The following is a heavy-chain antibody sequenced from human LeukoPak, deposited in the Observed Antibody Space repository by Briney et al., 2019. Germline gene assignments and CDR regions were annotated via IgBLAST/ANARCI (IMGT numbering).Heavy chain of an antibody. J-gene: IGHJ4*02. CDR3: ARCWDY. V-gene: IGHV4-59*01. CDR2: IYSSGTT. CDR1: GGSISSYC. Sequence: PSETLSLTCTVSGGSISSYCWSWIRQPPGKGLEWIGYIYSSGTTNYNPSLRSRVTMSVDASKNQFSLKLSSVTTADTAVYYCARCWDYWGQGTLVTVSS.